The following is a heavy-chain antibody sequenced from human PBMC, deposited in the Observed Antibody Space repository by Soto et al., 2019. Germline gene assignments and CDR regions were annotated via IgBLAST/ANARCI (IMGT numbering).Heavy chain of an antibody. D-gene: IGHD6-6*01. CDR2: ISWNSGSI. CDR3: AKDRGGLVHGYGMDV. J-gene: IGHJ6*02. V-gene: IGHV3-9*01. Sequence: EVPLVESGGGLVQSGRSLRLSCAASGFTFDDYAMHWVRQAPGKGLEWVSGISWNSGSIGYADSVKGRFTISRDNAKNSLYLQMNSLRAEDTALYYCAKDRGGLVHGYGMDVWGQGTTVTVSS. CDR1: GFTFDDYA.